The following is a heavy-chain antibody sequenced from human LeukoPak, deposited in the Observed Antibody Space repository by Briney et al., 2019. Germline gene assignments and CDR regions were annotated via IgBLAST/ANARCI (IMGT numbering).Heavy chain of an antibody. CDR3: AIDRYDFWSGYYSDY. D-gene: IGHD3-3*01. Sequence: SETLSLTCTVSGGSISSYYWSWIRQPPGKGLEWIGYIYYSGSTNYNPSLKSRVTISVDTSKNQFSLKLSSVTAADTAVYYCAIDRYDFWSGYYSDYWGQGTLVTVSS. J-gene: IGHJ4*02. CDR1: GGSISSYY. V-gene: IGHV4-59*01. CDR2: IYYSGST.